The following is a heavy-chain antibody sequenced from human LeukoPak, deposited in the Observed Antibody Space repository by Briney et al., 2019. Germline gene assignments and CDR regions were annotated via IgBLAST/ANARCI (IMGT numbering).Heavy chain of an antibody. Sequence: GGSLRLSCAASGFTFSSYWMHWVRQAPGKGLVWVSRINTDLSSTSYADSVKGRFTISRDNAKNTVYLQVNSLRVEDTAVYYCAKDYFGSIDYWGQGTLVTVSS. CDR1: GFTFSSYW. CDR3: AKDYFGSIDY. D-gene: IGHD2/OR15-2a*01. CDR2: INTDLSST. V-gene: IGHV3-74*01. J-gene: IGHJ4*02.